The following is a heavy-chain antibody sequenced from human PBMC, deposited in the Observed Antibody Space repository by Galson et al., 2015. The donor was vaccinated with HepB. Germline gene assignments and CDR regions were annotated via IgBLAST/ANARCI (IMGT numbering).Heavy chain of an antibody. V-gene: IGHV3-11*03. CDR2: ISSSSSYT. CDR1: GFTFSDYY. CDR3: ASAKGAANWFDS. Sequence: SLRLSCAASGFTFSDYYMNWIRQAPGKGLEWVSSISSSSSYTNYADSVEGRFTISRDNAQNSLYLQMNSLRVEDMAVYYCASAKGAANWFDSWGQGTLVTVSS. D-gene: IGHD6-13*01. J-gene: IGHJ5*01.